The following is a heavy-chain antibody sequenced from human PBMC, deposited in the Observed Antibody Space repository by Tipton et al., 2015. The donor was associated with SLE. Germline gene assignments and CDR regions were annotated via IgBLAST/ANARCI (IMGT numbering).Heavy chain of an antibody. J-gene: IGHJ4*02. CDR1: AGSISSYY. CDR3: ARDLAARGGHYFDY. CDR2: IYYSGST. Sequence: TLSLTCTVSAGSISSYYWSWIRQPPGKGLEWIGDIYYSGSTNYNPSLKSRVTISVDTSKNQFSLKLSSVTAADTAVYYCARDLAARGGHYFDYWGQGTLVTVSS. D-gene: IGHD6-6*01. V-gene: IGHV4-59*01.